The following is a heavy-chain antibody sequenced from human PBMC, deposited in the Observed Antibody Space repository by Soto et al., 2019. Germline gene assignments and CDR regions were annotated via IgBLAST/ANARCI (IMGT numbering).Heavy chain of an antibody. D-gene: IGHD6-6*01. CDR1: GFTFISHA. CDR3: AREGQLWYYYSGMDV. J-gene: IGHJ6*02. CDR2: ISYDGRNK. V-gene: IGHV3-30-3*01. Sequence: QVQLVESGGGVVQPGRSLRLSCAASGFTFISHAMYWVRQAPGKGLDCVAVISYDGRNKYYADSVKGRFTISRDNSNNTLYLQMNSLRADDTAVYYCAREGQLWYYYSGMDVWGQGTTVTVSS.